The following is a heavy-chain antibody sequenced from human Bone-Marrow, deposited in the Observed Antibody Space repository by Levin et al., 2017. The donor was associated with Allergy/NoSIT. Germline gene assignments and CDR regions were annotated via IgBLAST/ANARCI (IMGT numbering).Heavy chain of an antibody. CDR3: ARVYYDFWSGYYTVNYFDY. V-gene: IGHV3-7*01. Sequence: GESLKISCAASGFTFSSYWMSWVRQAPGKGLEWVANIKQDGSEKYYVDSVKGRFTISRDNAKNSLYLQMNSLRAEDTAVYYCARVYYDFWSGYYTVNYFDYWGQGTLVTVSS. CDR1: GFTFSSYW. CDR2: IKQDGSEK. D-gene: IGHD3-3*01. J-gene: IGHJ4*02.